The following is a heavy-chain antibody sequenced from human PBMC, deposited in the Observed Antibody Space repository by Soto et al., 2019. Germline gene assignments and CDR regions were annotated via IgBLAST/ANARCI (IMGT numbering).Heavy chain of an antibody. CDR2: ITSDGSST. V-gene: IGHV3-74*01. CDR1: GFTFSSCW. D-gene: IGHD3-3*01. CDR3: ARIDFWRGMAV. J-gene: IGHJ6*04. Sequence: EVQLVESGGGLVQPGGSLRVSCAASGFTFSSCWMYWVRQAPGKGLAWVSRITSDGSSTNYSDSVRGRVTLSRDNAKNTLELQMNSMRADDSAVYYCARIDFWRGMAVWGKGTTVTVSS.